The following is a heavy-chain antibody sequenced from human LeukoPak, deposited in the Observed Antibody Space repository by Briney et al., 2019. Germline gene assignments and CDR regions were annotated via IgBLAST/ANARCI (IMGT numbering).Heavy chain of an antibody. CDR1: GGSISGYY. Sequence: PSETLSLTCTVSGGSISGYYWSWIRQPPGKGLEWIGYIYYSGSTNYNPSLKSRVTMSVDTSKNQFSLKLSSVTAADTAVYYCARDAPPGKWGQGTPVTVSS. CDR3: ARDAPPGK. CDR2: IYYSGST. V-gene: IGHV4-59*01. J-gene: IGHJ4*02.